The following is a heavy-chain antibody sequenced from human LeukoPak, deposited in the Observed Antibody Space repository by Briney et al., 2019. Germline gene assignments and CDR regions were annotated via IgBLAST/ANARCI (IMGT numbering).Heavy chain of an antibody. CDR2: IIPIFGTA. Sequence: SVKVSCKASGGTFSSYAISWVRQAPGQGLEWMGGIIPIFGTANYAQKFQGRVTITTDESTSTAYMELSSLRSEDTAVYYCARVDCSSTSCYHRDYYFDYWGQGTLVTVSS. V-gene: IGHV1-69*05. CDR1: GGTFSSYA. CDR3: ARVDCSSTSCYHRDYYFDY. J-gene: IGHJ4*02. D-gene: IGHD2-2*01.